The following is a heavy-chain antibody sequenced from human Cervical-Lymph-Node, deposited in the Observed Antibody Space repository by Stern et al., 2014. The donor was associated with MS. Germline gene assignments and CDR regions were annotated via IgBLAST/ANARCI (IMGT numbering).Heavy chain of an antibody. Sequence: QVQLVQSEAEVKKPGASVKVSCKASGYTFTSHYMHWVRQAPGQGLEWVGIINPSGDSASYAQKFQGRVTMTRYTSTSTVYMELSSLRSEDTAVYYCASGTGSKRPTGNYWGQGTLVTVSS. CDR2: INPSGDSA. CDR3: ASGTGSKRPTGNY. D-gene: IGHD3/OR15-3a*01. CDR1: GYTFTSHY. V-gene: IGHV1-46*01. J-gene: IGHJ4*02.